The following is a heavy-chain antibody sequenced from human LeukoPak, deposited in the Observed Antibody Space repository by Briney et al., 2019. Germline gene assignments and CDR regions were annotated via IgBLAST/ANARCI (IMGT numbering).Heavy chain of an antibody. CDR3: ARDGFSSSWPCYFDF. Sequence: ASVKVSCKASGYTFINYGITWVRQAPGQGLEWMGWISSYNGNTNYAQKFQGRVTMTTDTSTSTAYMELKSPRSDDTAVYHCARDGFSSSWPCYFDFWGQGSLVTVSS. CDR1: GYTFINYG. D-gene: IGHD6-13*01. J-gene: IGHJ4*02. CDR2: ISSYNGNT. V-gene: IGHV1-18*01.